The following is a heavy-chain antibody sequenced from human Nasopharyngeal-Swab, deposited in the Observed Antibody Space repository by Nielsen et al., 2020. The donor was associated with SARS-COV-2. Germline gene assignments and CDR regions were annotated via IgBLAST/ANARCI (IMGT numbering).Heavy chain of an antibody. CDR3: AGGRDSSGYYSNAFDI. CDR2: IWYDGSNK. CDR1: GFTFSSYG. V-gene: IGHV3-33*08. D-gene: IGHD3-22*01. Sequence: GESLKISCAASGFTFSSYGMHWVRQAPGKGLEWVAVIWYDGSNKYYADSVKGRFTISRDNSKNTLYLQMNSLRAEDTAVYYCAGGRDSSGYYSNAFDIWGQGTMVTVSS. J-gene: IGHJ3*02.